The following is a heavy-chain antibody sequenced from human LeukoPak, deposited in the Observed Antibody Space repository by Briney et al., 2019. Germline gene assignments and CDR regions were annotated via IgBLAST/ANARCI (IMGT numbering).Heavy chain of an antibody. J-gene: IGHJ5*02. V-gene: IGHV4-59*08. CDR1: GGSISSYY. Sequence: PSETLSLTCTVSGGSISSYYWSWIRQPPGKGLEWIGYISYSGSTNYGPYLKSRVTISVDTAKNQFSLKLTSVTAADTAVYYCARHSIRCDPWGQGPLVTGSS. CDR3: ARHSIRCDP. CDR2: ISYSGST.